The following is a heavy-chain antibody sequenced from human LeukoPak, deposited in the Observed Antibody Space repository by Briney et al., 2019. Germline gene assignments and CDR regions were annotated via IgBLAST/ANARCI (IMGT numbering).Heavy chain of an antibody. CDR3: AKEEWGYSSGWSHFDY. CDR2: IRYDGSNK. V-gene: IGHV3-30*02. Sequence: GGSLRLSCAASGFTFSSSGMHWVRQAPGKELEWVAFIRYDGSNKYYADSVKGRFTISRDNSKNTLYLQMNSLRAEDTAVYYCAKEEWGYSSGWSHFDYWGQGTLVTVSS. J-gene: IGHJ4*02. D-gene: IGHD6-19*01. CDR1: GFTFSSSG.